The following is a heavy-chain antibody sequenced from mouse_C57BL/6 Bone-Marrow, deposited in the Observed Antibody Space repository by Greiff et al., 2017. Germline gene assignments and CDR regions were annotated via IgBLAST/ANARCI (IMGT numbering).Heavy chain of an antibody. CDR3: AREFPYYYGSSLDY. Sequence: SGAELVRPGTSVTVSCKASGYAFTNYLIEWVKQRPGQGLEWIGVINPGSGGTNYNEKFKGKATLTADKASSTAYMQLSSLTSEDSAVYFCAREFPYYYGSSLDYWGQGTTLTVSS. CDR1: GYAFTNYL. D-gene: IGHD1-1*01. J-gene: IGHJ2*01. V-gene: IGHV1-54*01. CDR2: INPGSGGT.